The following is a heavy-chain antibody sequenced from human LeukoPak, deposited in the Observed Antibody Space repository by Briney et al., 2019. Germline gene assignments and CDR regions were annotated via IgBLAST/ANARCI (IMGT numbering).Heavy chain of an antibody. V-gene: IGHV4-4*07. CDR1: GGSISSYY. CDR3: ARIPGLGELSLSFDY. Sequence: SETLSLTCTVSGGSISSYYWSWIRQPAWKGLEWIGRIYTSGSTNYNPSLKSRVTMSVDTSKNQFSLKLSSVTAADTAVYYCARIPGLGELSLSFDYWGQGTLVTVSS. CDR2: IYTSGST. D-gene: IGHD3-16*02. J-gene: IGHJ4*02.